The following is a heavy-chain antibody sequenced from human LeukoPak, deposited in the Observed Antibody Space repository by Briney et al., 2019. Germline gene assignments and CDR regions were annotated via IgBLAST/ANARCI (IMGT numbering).Heavy chain of an antibody. J-gene: IGHJ4*02. Sequence: GGSLRLSCAASGFTFSDHWMAWVRQAPGKGLEWVANINEDGATKNYVDSVKGRFTISRDSAKNSLHLQMNSLRAEDTAVYYCARNRRDGYNYFDYWGQGTLVTVSS. V-gene: IGHV3-7*03. CDR3: ARNRRDGYNYFDY. D-gene: IGHD5-24*01. CDR2: INEDGATK. CDR1: GFTFSDHW.